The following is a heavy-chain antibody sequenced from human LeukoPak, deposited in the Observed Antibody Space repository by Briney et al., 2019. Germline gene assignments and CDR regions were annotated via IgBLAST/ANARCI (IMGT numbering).Heavy chain of an antibody. V-gene: IGHV3-23*01. CDR2: INGGGGIT. CDR3: AKGGGYYYDSSGYFDY. CDR1: GFTFYSYA. D-gene: IGHD3-22*01. J-gene: IGHJ4*02. Sequence: GGSLRLSCAASGFTFYSYAMTWVRQAPGKGLEWVSTINGGGGITYYADSVKGRFTISRDNSKNTLYLQMNSLRAEDTAVYYCAKGGGYYYDSSGYFDYWGQGTLVTVSS.